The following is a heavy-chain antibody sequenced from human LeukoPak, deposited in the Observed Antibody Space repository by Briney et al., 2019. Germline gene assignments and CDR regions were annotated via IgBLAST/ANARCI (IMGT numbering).Heavy chain of an antibody. CDR2: IIPFFGTA. J-gene: IGHJ4*02. Sequence: ASVKVSCKASGDTFSNFAIIWVRQAPGQGLECMGGIIPFFGTANCAQKFQGRVTITADKSTSTAYMELNSLRSEDTAVYYCARGGTSSWPPRPFDYWGQGTLVTVSS. CDR1: GDTFSNFA. V-gene: IGHV1-69*06. D-gene: IGHD6-13*01. CDR3: ARGGTSSWPPRPFDY.